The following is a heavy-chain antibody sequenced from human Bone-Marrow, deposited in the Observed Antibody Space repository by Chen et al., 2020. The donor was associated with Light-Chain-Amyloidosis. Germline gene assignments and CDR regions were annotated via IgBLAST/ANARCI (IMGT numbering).Heavy chain of an antibody. CDR2: IYHSGIT. J-gene: IGHJ5*02. CDR1: GGSIRSSNW. Sequence: QVQLQESGPGLVKPSGTLSLTCAVSGGSIRSSNWWSWVRQPPGKGLEWIGEIYHSGITNYNPSLKSRVTISVDKSKNQFSLKLSSVTAADTAVYYCARARIAAAGTLWFDPWGQGTLVTVSS. V-gene: IGHV4-4*02. CDR3: ARARIAAAGTLWFDP. D-gene: IGHD6-13*01.